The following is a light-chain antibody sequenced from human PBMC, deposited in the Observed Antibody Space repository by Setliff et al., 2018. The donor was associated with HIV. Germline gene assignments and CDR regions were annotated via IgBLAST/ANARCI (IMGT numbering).Light chain of an antibody. CDR3: GAWDDNLRGI. V-gene: IGLV1-47*01. J-gene: IGLJ2*01. Sequence: QSALTQPPSASGTPGQRVTISCSGSSSNIGNNYVYWYQQLPGAAPTLLISRNTHRPSGVPDRFSASRSGTSASLAISGLRSEDEADYYCGAWDDNLRGIFGGGTKVTV. CDR1: SSNIGNNY. CDR2: RNT.